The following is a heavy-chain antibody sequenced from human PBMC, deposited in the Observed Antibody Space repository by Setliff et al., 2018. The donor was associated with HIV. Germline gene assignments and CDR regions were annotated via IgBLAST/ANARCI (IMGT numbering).Heavy chain of an antibody. D-gene: IGHD6-13*01. CDR3: ATGNSADTWYHFAY. CDR2: VTGNGART. Sequence: GGSLRLSCAASGFTFSNYVMTWVRQAPGKELEWVSSVTGNGARTFYADSVKGRFTISRDTSKNTMYLQMSSLRAEDTAVYYCATGNSADTWYHFAYWGQGTLVTVSS. V-gene: IGHV3-23*01. CDR1: GFTFSNYV. J-gene: IGHJ4*02.